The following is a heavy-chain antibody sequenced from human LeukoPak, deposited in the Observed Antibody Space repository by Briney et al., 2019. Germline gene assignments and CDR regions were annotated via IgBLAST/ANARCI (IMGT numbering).Heavy chain of an antibody. D-gene: IGHD3-22*01. V-gene: IGHV4-59*01. CDR3: ARAHSGYLGNGYYFDY. Sequence: PSETLSLTCTVSGGSISSYYWSWIRQPPGKGLEWIGYIYYSGSTNYNPSLKSRVTLSVDTSKNKFSLKLSSVTAADTPVYYCARAHSGYLGNGYYFDYWGQGTLVTVSS. CDR2: IYYSGST. J-gene: IGHJ4*02. CDR1: GGSISSYY.